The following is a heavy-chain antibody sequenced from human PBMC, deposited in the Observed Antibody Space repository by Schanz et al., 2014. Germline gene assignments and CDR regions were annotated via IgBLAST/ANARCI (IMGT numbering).Heavy chain of an antibody. CDR3: AKSYDTSGYSGFDY. CDR1: GFSFSDYG. CDR2: ISYHGSER. Sequence: QVQLVESGGGVVQPGRSLRLSYAGSGFSFSDYGMHWVRQAPGRGLEWVAVISYHGSERYYADSVKGRFTISRDNSKNTLYLQMNSLRTEDTAVYFCAKSYDTSGYSGFDYWGQGTLVTVSS. J-gene: IGHJ4*02. D-gene: IGHD3-22*01. V-gene: IGHV3-30*18.